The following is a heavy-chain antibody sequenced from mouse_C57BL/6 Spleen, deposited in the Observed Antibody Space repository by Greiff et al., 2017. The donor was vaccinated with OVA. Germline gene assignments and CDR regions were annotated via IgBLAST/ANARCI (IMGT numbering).Heavy chain of an antibody. Sequence: VQLQQSGAELVRPGASVTLSCKASGYTFTDYEMHWVKQTPVHGLEWIGAIAPETGGTAYNQKFKGKAILTADKSSSTAYMELRSLTSEDSAVYYCTRVNYGNPFAYWGQGTLVTVSA. J-gene: IGHJ3*01. CDR1: GYTFTDYE. CDR2: IAPETGGT. CDR3: TRVNYGNPFAY. V-gene: IGHV1-15*01. D-gene: IGHD2-1*01.